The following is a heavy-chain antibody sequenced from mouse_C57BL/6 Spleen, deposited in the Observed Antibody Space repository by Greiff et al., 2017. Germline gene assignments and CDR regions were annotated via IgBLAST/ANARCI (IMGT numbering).Heavy chain of an antibody. CDR1: GYTFTEYT. CDR2: FYPGSGSI. CDR3: ARHEYLPMRRGFDY. D-gene: IGHD5-5*01. J-gene: IGHJ2*01. Sequence: QVQLQQSGAELVKPGASVKLSCTASGYTFTEYTIPWVKQRSGQGLEWIGWFYPGSGSINYNEKFKDQATLTADKSSSTVYMELSSLTSEDSAIDLCARHEYLPMRRGFDYWGQGTTLTVSS. V-gene: IGHV1-62-2*01.